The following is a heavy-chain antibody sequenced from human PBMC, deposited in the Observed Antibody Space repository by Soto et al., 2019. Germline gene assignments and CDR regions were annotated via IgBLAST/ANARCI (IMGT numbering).Heavy chain of an antibody. CDR1: GYSFTSYW. CDR3: ARGAAAAGTSYYYGMDV. D-gene: IGHD6-13*01. V-gene: IGHV5-51*01. Sequence: LKISWKGSGYSFTSYWIGWVLQMPGKGLDWMGIIYPGDSDTRYSPSFQGQVTISADKSISTAYLQWSSLKASDTAMYYCARGAAAAGTSYYYGMDVWGQGTTVTVSS. J-gene: IGHJ6*02. CDR2: IYPGDSDT.